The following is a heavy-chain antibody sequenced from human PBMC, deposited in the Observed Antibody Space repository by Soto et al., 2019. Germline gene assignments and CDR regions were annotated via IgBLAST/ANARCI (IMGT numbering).Heavy chain of an antibody. D-gene: IGHD3-3*01. V-gene: IGHV1-46*03. J-gene: IGHJ6*03. CDR1: GYTFTSYY. Sequence: ASVKVSCKASGYTFTSYYMHWVRQAPGQGLEWMGIINPSGGSTSYAQKFQGRVTMTRDTSTSTVYMELSSLRSEDTAVYYCARGPAFGIFGVVHNSKAHYYYYMDVWGKGTTVTVSS. CDR3: ARGPAFGIFGVVHNSKAHYYYYMDV. CDR2: INPSGGST.